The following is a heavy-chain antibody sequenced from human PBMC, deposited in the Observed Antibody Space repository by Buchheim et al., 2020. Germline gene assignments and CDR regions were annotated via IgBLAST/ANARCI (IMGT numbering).Heavy chain of an antibody. J-gene: IGHJ6*03. CDR1: VGSISSGGYY. CDR2: IYYSGST. D-gene: IGHD4-17*01. Sequence: QVQLQESGPGLVKPSQTLSLTCTVSVGSISSGGYYWSWIRQHPGKGLEWIGYIYYSGSTYYNPSLKSRVTISVDTSKHHFSLKLSSVTAADTAVYYCARDGFIVSGDYGGYYYYYMDVWGKGTT. CDR3: ARDGFIVSGDYGGYYYYYMDV. V-gene: IGHV4-31*03.